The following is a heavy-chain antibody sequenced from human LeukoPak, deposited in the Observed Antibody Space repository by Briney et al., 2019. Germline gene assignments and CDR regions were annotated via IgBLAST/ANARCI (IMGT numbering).Heavy chain of an antibody. J-gene: IGHJ4*02. V-gene: IGHV3-21*01. Sequence: PGGSLRLSCAASGFTFSSYSMNWVRQAPGKGLEWVSSISSSSSYIYYADSVKGRFTISRDNAKNSLYLQMNSLRAEDTAVYYCARDPSGYGSGYDLGYWGQGTLVTVSS. CDR2: ISSSSSYI. CDR3: ARDPSGYGSGYDLGY. D-gene: IGHD5-12*01. CDR1: GFTFSSYS.